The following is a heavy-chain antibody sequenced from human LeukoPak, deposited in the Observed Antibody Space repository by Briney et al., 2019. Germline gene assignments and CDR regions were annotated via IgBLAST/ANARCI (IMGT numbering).Heavy chain of an antibody. CDR3: ARDVGTTGWHTFDY. V-gene: IGHV6-1*01. J-gene: IGHJ4*02. D-gene: IGHD3-9*01. Sequence: SQTLSLTCAISGDSVSSNNGAWNWIRQSPSRGLEWLGRTYYRSKWYNDYAGSLMSQITISPDTSKNQFSLQLHSVTPEDTAVYYCARDVGTTGWHTFDYWGQGTLVTVSS. CDR1: GDSVSSNNGA. CDR2: TYYRSKWYN.